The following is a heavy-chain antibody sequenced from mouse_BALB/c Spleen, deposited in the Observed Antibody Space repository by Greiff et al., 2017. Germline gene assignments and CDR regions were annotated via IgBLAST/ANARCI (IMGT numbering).Heavy chain of an antibody. Sequence: QVQLKQPGAELVMPGASVKMSCKASGYTFTDYWMHWVKQRPGQGLEWIGAIDTSDSYTSYNQKFKGKATLTVDESSSTAYMQLSSLTSEDSAVYYCARDGTGDYWGQGTSVTVSS. CDR3: ARDGTGDY. J-gene: IGHJ4*01. CDR1: GYTFTDYW. D-gene: IGHD2-1*01. CDR2: IDTSDSYT. V-gene: IGHV1-69*01.